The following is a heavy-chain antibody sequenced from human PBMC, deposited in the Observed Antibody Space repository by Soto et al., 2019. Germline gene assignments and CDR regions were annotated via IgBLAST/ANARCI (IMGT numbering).Heavy chain of an antibody. J-gene: IGHJ4*02. Sequence: GASVKVSCKASGGTFSSYAISWVLQAPGQGLEWMGGIIPIFGTANYAQKFQGRVTITADGSTSTAYMELSSLRSEDTAVYYCARAPLWDFWTFPADYWGQGTLVTVSS. D-gene: IGHD3-3*01. V-gene: IGHV1-69*13. CDR1: GGTFSSYA. CDR3: ARAPLWDFWTFPADY. CDR2: IIPIFGTA.